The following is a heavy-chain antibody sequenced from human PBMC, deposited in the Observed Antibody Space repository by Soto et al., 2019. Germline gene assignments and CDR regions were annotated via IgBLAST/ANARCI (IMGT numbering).Heavy chain of an antibody. D-gene: IGHD2-2*01. Sequence: PGGSLRLSCAASGFNVSSNYMSWVRQAPGKGLEWLSVIYSGGSTYYAESVKGRFTISRDNSKNTLNLQMNALRVEDTAVYYCARGPHVGISTSWGQGTLVNVSS. J-gene: IGHJ4*02. CDR3: ARGPHVGISTS. CDR1: GFNVSSNY. V-gene: IGHV3-53*01. CDR2: IYSGGST.